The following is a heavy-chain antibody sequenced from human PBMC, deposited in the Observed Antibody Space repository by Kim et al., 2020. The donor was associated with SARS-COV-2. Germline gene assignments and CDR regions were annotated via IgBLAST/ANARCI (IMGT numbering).Heavy chain of an antibody. J-gene: IGHJ6*02. Sequence: FTTSGYTFNDLCIDWVRQAPGRGLEWMGRINPNSGDTIYAQMFEGRVIMTTDTSISTAYMEVSGLRSDDTAVYYCEREKVGATGFNYGMDGWGQGTTLTV. V-gene: IGHV1-2*06. CDR1: GYTFNDLC. CDR3: EREKVGATGFNYGMDG. CDR2: INPNSGDT. D-gene: IGHD1-26*01.